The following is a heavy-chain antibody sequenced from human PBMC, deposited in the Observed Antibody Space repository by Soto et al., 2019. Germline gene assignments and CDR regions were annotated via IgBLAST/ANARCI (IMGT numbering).Heavy chain of an antibody. V-gene: IGHV1-2*04. D-gene: IGHD3-3*01. CDR1: GYTFTGYY. CDR2: INPNSGGT. CDR3: ARGGAGSDDFWSGYRDY. Sequence: ASVKVSCKASGYTFTGYYMHWVRQAPGQGLEWMGWINPNSGGTNYAQKFQGWVTMTRDTSISTAYMELSRLRSDDTAVYYCARGGAGSDDFWSGYRDYWGQGTLVTVSS. J-gene: IGHJ4*02.